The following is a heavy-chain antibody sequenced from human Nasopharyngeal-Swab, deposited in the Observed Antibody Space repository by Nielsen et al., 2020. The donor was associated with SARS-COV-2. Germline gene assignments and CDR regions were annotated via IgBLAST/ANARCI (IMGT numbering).Heavy chain of an antibody. D-gene: IGHD3-3*01. CDR1: GFPFCSYD. CDR3: ARARGINLGLGVVGDMDV. Sequence: GGSLRLSCAASGFPFCSYDMHWVRQVTVKGLEWVSSIGTEGDTHYPDSVKGRFTISRENAKSSLYLQMHIVRAEDTGVYYCARARGINLGLGVVGDMDVWGKGTTVTVSS. CDR2: IGTEGDT. V-gene: IGHV3-13*01. J-gene: IGHJ6*03.